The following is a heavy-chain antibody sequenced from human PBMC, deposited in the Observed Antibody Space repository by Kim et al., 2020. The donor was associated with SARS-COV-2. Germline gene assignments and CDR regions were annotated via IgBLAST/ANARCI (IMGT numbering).Heavy chain of an antibody. D-gene: IGHD6-13*01. J-gene: IGHJ4*02. CDR3: ARDSKRQLVPGDY. V-gene: IGHV4-31*01. Sequence: YNPSLKSPVTISVDTYKSQFSLKLGSVTAADQAVYYCARDSKRQLVPGDYWGQGTLVTVSS.